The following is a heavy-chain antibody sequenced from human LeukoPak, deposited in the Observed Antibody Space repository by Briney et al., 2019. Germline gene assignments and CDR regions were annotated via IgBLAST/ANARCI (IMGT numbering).Heavy chain of an antibody. CDR2: INAGNGNT. CDR1: GYTFTSYA. V-gene: IGHV1-3*01. CDR3: ARLLSSSGWYY. Sequence: GASVKVSCMASGYTFTSYAMHWVRQAPGQRLEWMGWINAGNGNTKYSQKFQGRVTITRDTSASTAYMELSSLRSEDTAVYYCARLLSSSGWYYWGQGTLVTVSS. D-gene: IGHD6-19*01. J-gene: IGHJ4*02.